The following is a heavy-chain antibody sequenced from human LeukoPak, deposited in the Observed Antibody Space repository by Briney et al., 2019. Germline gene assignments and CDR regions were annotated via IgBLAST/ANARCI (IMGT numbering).Heavy chain of an antibody. CDR2: ISSSGSTI. J-gene: IGHJ4*02. CDR3: ARGVGATRGNFDY. CDR1: GFTFDDYA. Sequence: GGSLRLSCAASGFTFDDYAMHWVRQAPGKGLEWVSYISSSGSTIYYADSVKGRFTISRDNAKNSLYLQMNSLRAEDTAVYYCARGVGATRGNFDYWGQGTLVTVSS. D-gene: IGHD1-26*01. V-gene: IGHV3-11*01.